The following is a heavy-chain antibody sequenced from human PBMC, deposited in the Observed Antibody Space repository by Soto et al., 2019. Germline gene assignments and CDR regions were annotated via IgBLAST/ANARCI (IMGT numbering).Heavy chain of an antibody. V-gene: IGHV3-30*11. Sequence: GGSLRLSCAASEVSFSTYPMHWVRQAPGNGLEWVPVISYYETNKYYADSVKGQFPISRDNSKNTLYLQMNNLRGDDTAVYYCARGASDFWGAYPEIHFFDYWGHGTLVTVSS. D-gene: IGHD3-3*01. J-gene: IGHJ4*01. CDR1: EVSFSTYP. CDR3: ARGASDFWGAYPEIHFFDY. CDR2: ISYYETNK.